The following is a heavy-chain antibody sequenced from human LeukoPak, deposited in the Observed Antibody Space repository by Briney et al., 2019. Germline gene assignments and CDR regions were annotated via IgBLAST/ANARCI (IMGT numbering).Heavy chain of an antibody. J-gene: IGHJ4*02. D-gene: IGHD3-22*01. CDR1: GYKFASQW. CDR2: IYPDDSDT. CDR3: ARLHRSYYYDSSGLFDY. V-gene: IGHV5-51*01. Sequence: GESLKISCKGSGYKFASQWIGWVRQMPGKGLEWMGIIYPDDSDTRYSPSFQGQVTISADKSISTAYLQWSSLKASDTAMYYCARLHRSYYYDSSGLFDYWGQGTLVTVSS.